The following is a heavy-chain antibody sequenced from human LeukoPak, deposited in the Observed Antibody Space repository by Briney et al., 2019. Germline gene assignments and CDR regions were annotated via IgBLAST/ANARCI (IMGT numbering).Heavy chain of an antibody. CDR2: IRFDGSNK. CDR3: VKSGHQFDGSGYQYFDF. CDR1: GFTFSNYA. J-gene: IGHJ4*01. V-gene: IGHV3-30*02. D-gene: IGHD3-22*01. Sequence: PGGSLRLSCTASGFTFSNYAMHWVRQAPGKGLDWVSFIRFDGSNKYYADSVKGRFTISRDNSKSTLDLQMKGLTADDTAVYYCVKSGHQFDGSGYQYFDFWGHGILVTVSS.